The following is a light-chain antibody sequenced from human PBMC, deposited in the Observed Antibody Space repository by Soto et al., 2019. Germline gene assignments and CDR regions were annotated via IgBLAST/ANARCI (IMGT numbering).Light chain of an antibody. Sequence: QSAPTQPPSAPGSPGQSVTISCTGTNNYVSWYQQHPGKAPRLLIYEVTKRPSGVPDRFSGSKSGDTASLTVSGLQAEDEADYYCSSYVDTDIYNWVFGGGTKLTVL. CDR2: EVT. CDR1: NNY. J-gene: IGLJ3*02. CDR3: SSYVDTDIYNWV. V-gene: IGLV2-8*01.